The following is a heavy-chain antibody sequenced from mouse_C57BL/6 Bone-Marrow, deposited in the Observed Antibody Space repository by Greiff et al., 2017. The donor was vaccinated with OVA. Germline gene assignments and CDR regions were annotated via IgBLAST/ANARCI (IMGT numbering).Heavy chain of an antibody. CDR2: INPSNGGT. D-gene: IGHD2-2*01. CDR3: ARKGYGYGDFDY. CDR1: GYTFTSYW. V-gene: IGHV1-53*01. J-gene: IGHJ2*01. Sequence: QVQLQQPGTELVKPGASVKLSCKASGYTFTSYWMHWVKQRPGQGLEWIGNINPSNGGTNYNEKFKSKATLTVDQSSSTAYMQLSSLTSEDSAVYYCARKGYGYGDFDYWGQGTTLTVSS.